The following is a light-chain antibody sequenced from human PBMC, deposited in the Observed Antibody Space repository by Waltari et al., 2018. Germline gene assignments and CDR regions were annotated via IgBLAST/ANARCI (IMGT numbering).Light chain of an antibody. CDR1: SSDVGGHDF. V-gene: IGLV2-14*03. J-gene: IGLJ2*01. CDR2: DVY. CDR3: SSYTSISTSVV. Sequence: QSALTQPASVSGAPGQSITISCTGTSSDVGGHDFVSWYQQYPGKDPQLIIYDVYYRPAGVSQRFSASKSGDTASLTISGLQTDDEADYYCSSYTSISTSVVFGGGTKLTVL.